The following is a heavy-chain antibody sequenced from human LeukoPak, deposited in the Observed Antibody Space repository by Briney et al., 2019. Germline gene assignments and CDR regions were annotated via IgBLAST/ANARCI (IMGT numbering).Heavy chain of an antibody. CDR1: GFTFSSYA. CDR2: ISGSGGST. D-gene: IGHD2-15*01. CDR3: AKDRKYCSGGSCYPGYYFDY. J-gene: IGHJ4*02. Sequence: GGSLRLSCAASGFTFSSYAMSWVRQAPGKGLEWVSAISGSGGSTYYADSVKGRFTISRDNPKNTLYLQMNSLRAEDTAVYYCAKDRKYCSGGSCYPGYYFDYWGQGTLVTVSS. V-gene: IGHV3-23*01.